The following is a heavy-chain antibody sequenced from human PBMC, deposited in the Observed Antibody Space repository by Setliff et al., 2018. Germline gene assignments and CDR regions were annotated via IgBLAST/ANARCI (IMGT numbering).Heavy chain of an antibody. CDR3: ARVNTVLRGYSSSWDSPPYYYGMDV. CDR2: INHSGST. Sequence: PSETLSLTCAVYGGSFSGYYWSWIRQPPGKGLEWIGEINHSGSTNYNPSLKSRVTISVDTSKNQFSLKLSSVTAADTALYYCARVNTVLRGYSSSWDSPPYYYGMDVWGQGTTVTVSS. V-gene: IGHV4-34*01. D-gene: IGHD6-13*01. CDR1: GGSFSGYY. J-gene: IGHJ6*02.